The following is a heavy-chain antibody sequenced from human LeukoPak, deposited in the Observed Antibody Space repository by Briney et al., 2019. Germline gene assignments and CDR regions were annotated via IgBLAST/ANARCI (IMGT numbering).Heavy chain of an antibody. J-gene: IGHJ4*02. D-gene: IGHD3-22*01. CDR1: GGSISSYY. CDR2: IYYSGST. V-gene: IGHV4-59*01. CDR3: ARAQNYYDSSGYHYHFDY. Sequence: SETLSLTCTVSGGSISSYYWSWIRQSPGKGLEWIGYIYYSGSTNYNPSLKSRVTISVDTSKNQFSLKLSSVTAADTAVYYCARAQNYYDSSGYHYHFDYWGQGTLVTVSS.